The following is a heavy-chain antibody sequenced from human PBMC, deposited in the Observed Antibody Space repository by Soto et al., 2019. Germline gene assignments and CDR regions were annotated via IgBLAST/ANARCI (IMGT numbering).Heavy chain of an antibody. CDR1: GFTFSSYS. Sequence: LRLSCAASGFTFSSYSMNWVRQAPGKGLEWVSSISSSSSYIYYADSVKGRFTISRDNAKNSLYLQMNSLRAEDTAVYYCASYDSSGYYRQGYFQHWGQGNLVTVSS. D-gene: IGHD3-22*01. CDR3: ASYDSSGYYRQGYFQH. CDR2: ISSSSSYI. V-gene: IGHV3-21*01. J-gene: IGHJ1*01.